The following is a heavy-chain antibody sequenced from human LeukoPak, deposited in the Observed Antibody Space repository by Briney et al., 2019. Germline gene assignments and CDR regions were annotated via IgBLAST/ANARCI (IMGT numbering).Heavy chain of an antibody. Sequence: GGSLRLSCAASGFTFSSYGMRWVRQAPGKGLEWVAVISYDGSTTYYADSAKSGFTISRDNSKNTLYLQMNSLRAEDTAVYYCAKDSGQWLVNGMDVWGQGTTVTVSS. V-gene: IGHV3-30*18. CDR2: ISYDGSTT. CDR1: GFTFSSYG. D-gene: IGHD6-19*01. CDR3: AKDSGQWLVNGMDV. J-gene: IGHJ6*02.